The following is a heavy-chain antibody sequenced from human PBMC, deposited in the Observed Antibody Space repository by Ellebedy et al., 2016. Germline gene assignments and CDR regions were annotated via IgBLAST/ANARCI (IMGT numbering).Heavy chain of an antibody. J-gene: IGHJ6*03. V-gene: IGHV4-4*07. Sequence: SETLSLXXTVSGGSFGSYYWSWIRQPAGKGLEWIGRVYATGTTSYNPSLKSRVTMSVDTSKNQFSLKLSSVTAADTAVYYCAREVGSSPHYYYMDVWGKGTTVTVSS. CDR1: GGSFGSYY. CDR2: VYATGTT. CDR3: AREVGSSPHYYYMDV. D-gene: IGHD6-6*01.